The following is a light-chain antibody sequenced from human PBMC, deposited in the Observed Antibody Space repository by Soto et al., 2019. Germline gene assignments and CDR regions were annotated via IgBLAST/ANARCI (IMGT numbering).Light chain of an antibody. CDR3: QSYDSSQSNWV. CDR1: SSNIGAGYD. CDR2: GNN. V-gene: IGLV1-40*01. Sequence: QSVLTQPPSVSGAPGQRVTISCTGSSSNIGAGYDVHWYQQLPGTSPKLLMYGNNNRPSGVPDRFSGSKSGTSASLAITGLQAEDETDYYCQSYDSSQSNWVFGGGTKVTVL. J-gene: IGLJ3*02.